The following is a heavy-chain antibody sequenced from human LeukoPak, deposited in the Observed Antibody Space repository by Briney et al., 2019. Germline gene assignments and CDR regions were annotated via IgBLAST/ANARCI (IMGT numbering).Heavy chain of an antibody. CDR2: INPNSGGT. Sequence: ASVKVSCKASGYTFTGYYMHWVRQAPGQGLEWMGWINPNSGGTNYAQKFQGRVTMTRDTSISTAYMELSRLRSDDTAVYYCARDPSSIAVAGTASDIWGQGTMVTVSS. D-gene: IGHD6-19*01. V-gene: IGHV1-2*02. J-gene: IGHJ3*02. CDR1: GYTFTGYY. CDR3: ARDPSSIAVAGTASDI.